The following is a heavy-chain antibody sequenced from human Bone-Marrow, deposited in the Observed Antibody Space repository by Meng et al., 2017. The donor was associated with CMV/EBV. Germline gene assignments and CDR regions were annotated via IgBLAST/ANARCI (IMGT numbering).Heavy chain of an antibody. CDR1: GFTFSSYS. CDR3: ARDLYYYGSGDY. J-gene: IGHJ4*02. V-gene: IGHV3-21*01. Sequence: GESLKISCAASGFTFSSYSMNWVRQAPGKGLEWVSSISSSSSYIYYADSVKGRFTISRDNAKNSLYLQMNSLRAEDTAVYYCARDLYYYGSGDYWGQGTLVTVSS. CDR2: ISSSSSYI. D-gene: IGHD3-10*01.